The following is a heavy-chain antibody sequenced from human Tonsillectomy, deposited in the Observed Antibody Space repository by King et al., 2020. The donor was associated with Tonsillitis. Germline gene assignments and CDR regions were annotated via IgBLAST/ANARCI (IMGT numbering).Heavy chain of an antibody. V-gene: IGHV3-20*04. D-gene: IGHD6-19*01. CDR1: GFRFDDNG. J-gene: IGHJ4*02. CDR3: ARVGSKQWLVPDYFDY. CDR2: INWNGGST. Sequence: QLVRSGGGVVRPGGSLRLSCAASGFRFDDNGMSWVRQAPGKGLEWVSGINWNGGSTGYADSVKGRFTISRDNAKNSLYLQMNSLRAEDTALYYCARVGSKQWLVPDYFDYWGQGTLVTVSS.